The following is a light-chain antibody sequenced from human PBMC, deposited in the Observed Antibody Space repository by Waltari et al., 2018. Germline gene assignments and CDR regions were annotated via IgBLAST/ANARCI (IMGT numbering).Light chain of an antibody. CDR2: VNSDGSH. CDR1: SGHSRNI. V-gene: IGLV4-69*01. CDR3: ETGGHGTWV. J-gene: IGLJ3*02. Sequence: QLVLTQSPSASASLGASVKLTSTLSSGHSRNIVAWLQQQPGKGPRFLMKVNSDGSHTKGDEIPDRFSGSSSGAERYLTISNVQSEDEAEYFCETGGHGTWVFGGGTKLNVL.